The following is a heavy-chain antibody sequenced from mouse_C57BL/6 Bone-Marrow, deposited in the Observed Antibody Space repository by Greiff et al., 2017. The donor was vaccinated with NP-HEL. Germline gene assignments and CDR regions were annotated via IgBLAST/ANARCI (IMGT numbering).Heavy chain of an antibody. J-gene: IGHJ4*01. D-gene: IGHD2-3*01. V-gene: IGHV1-81*01. Sequence: VQLQQSGAELARPGASVKLSCKASGYTFTSYGISWVKQRTGQGLEWIGEIYPRSGNTYYNEKFKGKATLTADKSSSTAYMELRSLTSEDSAVYFCARCLYDGYLSFYAMDYWGQGTSVTVSS. CDR3: ARCLYDGYLSFYAMDY. CDR1: GYTFTSYG. CDR2: IYPRSGNT.